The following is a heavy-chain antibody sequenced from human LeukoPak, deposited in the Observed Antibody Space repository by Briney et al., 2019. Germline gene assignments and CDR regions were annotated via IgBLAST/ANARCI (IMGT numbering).Heavy chain of an antibody. J-gene: IGHJ6*03. D-gene: IGHD1-26*01. Sequence: SDTLSLTCAVSGYSISSSNWWGWIRQPPGKGLEWIGYIYYSGSTNYNPSLKSRVTMSVDTSKNQFSLKLSSVTALDTAVYYCARTQIVGAINYMDVWGKGTTVPISS. V-gene: IGHV4-28*06. CDR2: IYYSGST. CDR1: GYSISSSNW. CDR3: ARTQIVGAINYMDV.